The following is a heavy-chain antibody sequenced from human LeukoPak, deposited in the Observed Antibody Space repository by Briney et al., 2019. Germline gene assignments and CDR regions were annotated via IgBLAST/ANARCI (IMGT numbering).Heavy chain of an antibody. V-gene: IGHV1-18*01. CDR1: GYTLSDYG. CDR2: ITTYNGNR. D-gene: IGHD2-8*01. Sequence: ASVKVSCKASGYTLSDYGISWVRQAPGQGLEWVGWITTYNGNRKYAEKFQGRVTMTTDTSTSTYYMEMRSLRSDDTAIYYWARDCSNGVCFPRDYWGQGTQITVST. CDR3: ARDCSNGVCFPRDY. J-gene: IGHJ4*02.